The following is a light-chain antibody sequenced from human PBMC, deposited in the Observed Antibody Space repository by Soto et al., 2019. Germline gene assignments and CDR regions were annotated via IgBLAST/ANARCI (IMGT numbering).Light chain of an antibody. CDR2: DAS. Sequence: IELTQSPSSLSASVGDRVTIPCRASQGISSNLAWYQQEPGKAPKLLIYDASTLQSGVPSRFSGSGFGTDFTLTISSLQPEDFATYYCQQHNAYPITFGQGTRLEIK. CDR3: QQHNAYPIT. J-gene: IGKJ5*01. V-gene: IGKV1-9*01. CDR1: QGISSN.